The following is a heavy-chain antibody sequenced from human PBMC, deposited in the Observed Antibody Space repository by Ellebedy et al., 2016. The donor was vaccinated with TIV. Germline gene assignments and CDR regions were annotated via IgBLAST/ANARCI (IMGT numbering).Heavy chain of an antibody. Sequence: GGSLRLSCAASGFTFRSYWMTWVRQAPGKGLEWVAKIRQEGDEISYVDAVKGRFTISRDNAKNSLFLQMNSLRVEDTAVYYCARRASYGDYAVQVNPWFDPWGQGTLVTVSS. CDR3: ARRASYGDYAVQVNPWFDP. CDR2: IRQEGDEI. D-gene: IGHD4-17*01. J-gene: IGHJ5*02. V-gene: IGHV3-7*01. CDR1: GFTFRSYW.